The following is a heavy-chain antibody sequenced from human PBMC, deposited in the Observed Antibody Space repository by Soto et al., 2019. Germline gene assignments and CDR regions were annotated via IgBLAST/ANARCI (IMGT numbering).Heavy chain of an antibody. V-gene: IGHV4-34*01. CDR2: INHSGST. D-gene: IGHD5-12*01. J-gene: IGHJ5*02. CDR1: GGSFSRYY. CDR3: ARGEGRLVGTWFDP. Sequence: SETLSLTCDVYGGSFSRYYWNWIRQPPGKGLEWLGEINHSGSTNYNPSLESRVTISLDTSKTQFSLKLTSVTAADTAVYYCARGEGRLVGTWFDPWGQGTLVTVS.